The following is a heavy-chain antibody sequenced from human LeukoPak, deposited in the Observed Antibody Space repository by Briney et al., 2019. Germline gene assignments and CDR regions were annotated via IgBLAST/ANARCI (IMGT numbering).Heavy chain of an antibody. D-gene: IGHD6-6*01. CDR3: ARGLSGSSPLDY. Sequence: SETLSLTCAVYGGSFSGYYWSWIRQPPGKGLEWIGEINHSGSTNYNPSLKSRVTISVDTSKNQLSLKLSSVTAADTAVYYCARGLSGSSPLDYWGQGTLVTVSS. CDR2: INHSGST. J-gene: IGHJ4*02. V-gene: IGHV4-34*01. CDR1: GGSFSGYY.